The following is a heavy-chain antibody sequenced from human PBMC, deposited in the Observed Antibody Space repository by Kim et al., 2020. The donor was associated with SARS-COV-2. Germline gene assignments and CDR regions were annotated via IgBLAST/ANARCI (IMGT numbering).Heavy chain of an antibody. Sequence: VKGRFTTSRDNSKNTLYLQMNSLRAEDTAVYYCAKGSDGYNFWYYYYGMDVWGQGTTVTVSS. V-gene: IGHV3-30*02. D-gene: IGHD3-3*01. J-gene: IGHJ6*02. CDR3: AKGSDGYNFWYYYYGMDV.